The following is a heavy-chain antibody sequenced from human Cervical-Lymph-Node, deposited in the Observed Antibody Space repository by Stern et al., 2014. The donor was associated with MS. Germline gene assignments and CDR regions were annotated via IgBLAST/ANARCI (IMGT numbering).Heavy chain of an antibody. CDR3: ARDKMHAFDY. D-gene: IGHD2-8*01. J-gene: IGHJ4*02. Sequence: VQLVESGTEVKKPGASLIVSCKASGYPFTSYGISWVRQAPGQGLEWVGWISADSGTKKYAQNLRDRITLTRDTSTGTAYMELRTLRSEDTAVYYCARDKMHAFDYWGQGTLVSVSS. CDR2: ISADSGTK. CDR1: GYPFTSYG. V-gene: IGHV1-18*01.